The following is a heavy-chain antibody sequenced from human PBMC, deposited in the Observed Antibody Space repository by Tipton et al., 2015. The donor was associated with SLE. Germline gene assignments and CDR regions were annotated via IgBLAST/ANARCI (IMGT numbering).Heavy chain of an antibody. CDR3: ARKIAARRGWFDP. CDR2: IYYSGST. J-gene: IGHJ5*02. D-gene: IGHD6-6*01. Sequence: LRLSCTVSGGSISSSSYYWGWIRQPPGKGLEWIGSIYYSGSTYYNPSLKSRVTISVDTSKNQFSLKLSSVTAADTAVYYCARKIAARRGWFDPWGQGTLVTVSS. CDR1: GGSISSSSYY. V-gene: IGHV4-39*07.